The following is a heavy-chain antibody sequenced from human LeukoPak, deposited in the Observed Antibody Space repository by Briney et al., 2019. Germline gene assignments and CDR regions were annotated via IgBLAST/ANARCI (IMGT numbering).Heavy chain of an antibody. CDR1: GSISGYY. CDR2: IYTSGST. Sequence: SETLCLTCTVLGSISGYYWSWFRQPPGEELEWIGYIYTSGSTNYNPSLESRVTISVDTSKNQFSLDLRSVTAADTAVYYCARQKCTSTSCLTKNAFDIWGQGTMVTVSS. D-gene: IGHD2-2*01. V-gene: IGHV4-4*09. J-gene: IGHJ3*02. CDR3: ARQKCTSTSCLTKNAFDI.